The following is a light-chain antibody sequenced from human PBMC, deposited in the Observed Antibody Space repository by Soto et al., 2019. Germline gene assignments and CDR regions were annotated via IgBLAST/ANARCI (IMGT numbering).Light chain of an antibody. CDR2: KAS. J-gene: IGKJ1*01. CDR1: QSISSW. V-gene: IGKV1-5*03. Sequence: DIQMNQSPSTLSASVGDRVSITCRASQSISSWLAWYQQKPGKAPIVVIYKASTLESGVPSRFSVSGSGTEFTLTITSLQPDDIATYYYQQYYNYPWTFGQGTKVDIK. CDR3: QQYYNYPWT.